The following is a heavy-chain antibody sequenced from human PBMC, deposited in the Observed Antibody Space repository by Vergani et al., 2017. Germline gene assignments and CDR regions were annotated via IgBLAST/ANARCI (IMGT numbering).Heavy chain of an antibody. Sequence: QVQLQESGPGLVKPSETLSLTCTVSGCSISSYYWSWIRQPPGKGLEWIGYIYYSGSTNYNPSLKSRVTISVDTSKNQFSLKLSSVTAADTAVYYCARAQSGGSRYYFDYWGQGTLVTVSS. D-gene: IGHD1-26*01. CDR1: GCSISSYY. CDR3: ARAQSGGSRYYFDY. V-gene: IGHV4-59*01. J-gene: IGHJ4*02. CDR2: IYYSGST.